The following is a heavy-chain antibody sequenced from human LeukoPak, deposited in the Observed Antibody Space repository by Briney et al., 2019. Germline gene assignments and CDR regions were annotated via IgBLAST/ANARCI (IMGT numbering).Heavy chain of an antibody. D-gene: IGHD6-19*01. J-gene: IGHJ6*02. CDR3: AAEQFPRYSSGPAYYGMDV. V-gene: IGHV1-58*02. CDR2: IVVGSGNT. CDR1: GFTFTSSA. Sequence: GASVKVSCKASGFTFTSSAMQWVRQARGQRLEWIGWIVVGSGNTNYAQKFQERVTITRDMSTSTVYMELSSLRSEDTAVYYCAAEQFPRYSSGPAYYGMDVWGQGTTVTVSS.